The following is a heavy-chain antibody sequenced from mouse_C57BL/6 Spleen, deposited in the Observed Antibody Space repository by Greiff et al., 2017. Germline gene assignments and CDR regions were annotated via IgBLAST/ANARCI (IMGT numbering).Heavy chain of an antibody. CDR2: INPSTGGT. D-gene: IGHD1-1*01. V-gene: IGHV1-42*01. CDR1: GYSFTGYY. Sequence: EVQLQQSGTELVKPGASVKISCKASGYSFTGYYMNWVKQSPEKSLEWIGEINPSTGGTTYNQKFKAKATLTVNKSSSTAYMQLKILTSEDSAFYYCARSSYYYGFDDWGQGTTLTVSS. J-gene: IGHJ2*01. CDR3: ARSSYYYGFDD.